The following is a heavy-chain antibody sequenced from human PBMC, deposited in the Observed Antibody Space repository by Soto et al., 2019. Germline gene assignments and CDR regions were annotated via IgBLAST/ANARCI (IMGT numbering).Heavy chain of an antibody. J-gene: IGHJ4*02. CDR2: IIPIFGTA. Sequence: QVQLVQSGAEVKKPGSSVKVSCKASGGTFSSYAISWVRQAPGQGLEWMGGIIPIFGTANYAQKFQGRVTITADESTSTAYMGLSSLRSEDTAVYYCARDRSRGGLEGGIFVYWGQGTLVTVSS. D-gene: IGHD3-10*01. CDR1: GGTFSSYA. V-gene: IGHV1-69*01. CDR3: ARDRSRGGLEGGIFVY.